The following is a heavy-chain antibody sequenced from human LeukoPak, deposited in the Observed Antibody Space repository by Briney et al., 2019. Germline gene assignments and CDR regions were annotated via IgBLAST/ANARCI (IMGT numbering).Heavy chain of an antibody. CDR3: ARRSTRRGNYPNWFDP. V-gene: IGHV4-39*01. CDR1: GGSISSSSYY. J-gene: IGHJ5*02. Sequence: SETLSLTCTVSGGSISSSSYYWGWIRQPPGKGLEWIGSIYYSGSTYYNPSLKSRVTISVDTSKNQFSLKLSSVTAADTAVYYCARRSTRRGNYPNWFDPWGQGTLVTVSS. D-gene: IGHD1-26*01. CDR2: IYYSGST.